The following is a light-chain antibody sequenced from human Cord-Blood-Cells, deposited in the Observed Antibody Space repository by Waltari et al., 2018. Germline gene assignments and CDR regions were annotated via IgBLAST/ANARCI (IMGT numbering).Light chain of an antibody. Sequence: IVMTQSPATLSVSRGERATLSCRASQSVSSNLTWYQQKTGQAPQPLIYGASTRATGSPAGLSGSRSGTEFSFTISSLQSEDFAVYYCQQYNNWPPLTFGGGTKVEIK. CDR1: QSVSSN. J-gene: IGKJ4*01. V-gene: IGKV3-15*01. CDR3: QQYNNWPPLT. CDR2: GAS.